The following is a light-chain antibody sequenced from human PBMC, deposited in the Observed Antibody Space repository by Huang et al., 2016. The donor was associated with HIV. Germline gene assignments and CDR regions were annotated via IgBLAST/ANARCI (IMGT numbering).Light chain of an antibody. Sequence: DIQMTQSPSSLSASVGDRVTITCRASQGISNSLAWYQQKPGKVPKLLIYGASTLLLGVPSRFSGSGSGTAFTLTISSLQAEDVATYYCQKYNSAPWTFGQGTKVEIK. V-gene: IGKV1-27*01. CDR3: QKYNSAPWT. J-gene: IGKJ1*01. CDR2: GAS. CDR1: QGISNS.